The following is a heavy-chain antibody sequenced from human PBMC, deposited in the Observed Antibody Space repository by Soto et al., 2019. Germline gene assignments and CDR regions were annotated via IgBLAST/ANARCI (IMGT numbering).Heavy chain of an antibody. CDR1: GYSFTSYW. V-gene: IGHV5-10-1*01. CDR2: IDPSDSYT. D-gene: IGHD1-1*01. J-gene: IGHJ6*02. Sequence: GESLKISCKGSGYSFTSYWISWVRQMPGKGLEWMGKIDPSDSYTNYSPSFQGHVTISADKSITTAYLQWSSLKASDTAMYYCASNKNWTCYYGMGVWGQRTTGTVSS. CDR3: ASNKNWTCYYGMGV.